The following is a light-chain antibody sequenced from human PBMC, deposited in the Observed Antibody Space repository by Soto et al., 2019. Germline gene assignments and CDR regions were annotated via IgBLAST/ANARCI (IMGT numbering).Light chain of an antibody. V-gene: IGKV1-39*01. CDR3: QQTFSNLLS. CDR2: SAS. J-gene: IGKJ4*01. CDR1: ESISDY. Sequence: IQLTQSPSSVSASVGDRVTIACRASESISDYLNWYQHKPGEAPKVLVYSASTLRGGVPSRFSGTGSGTEFTLTISSLQPEDVATYYCQQTFSNLLSFGGGTKVDIK.